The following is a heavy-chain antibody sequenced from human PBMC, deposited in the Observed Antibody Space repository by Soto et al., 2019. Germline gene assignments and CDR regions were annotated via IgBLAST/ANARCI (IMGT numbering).Heavy chain of an antibody. Sequence: GGSLRLSCAASGFTVSSNYMSWVRQAPGKGLEWVSVIYSGGSTYYADSVKGRFTISRDNSKNTLYLQMNSLRAEDTAVYYCARDNAAAGLDYWGQGTLVTVSS. CDR2: IYSGGST. CDR3: ARDNAAAGLDY. CDR1: GFTVSSNY. J-gene: IGHJ4*02. V-gene: IGHV3-66*01. D-gene: IGHD6-13*01.